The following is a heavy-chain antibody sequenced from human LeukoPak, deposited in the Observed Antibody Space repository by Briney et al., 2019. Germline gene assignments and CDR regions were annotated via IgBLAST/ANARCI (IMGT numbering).Heavy chain of an antibody. CDR3: ARVLYGRFDP. Sequence: GGSLRLSCAASGFAVSSNYMSWVRQAPGKGLEWVSVIYSGGSTYYADSVKGRFTISRDNSKNTLYLQMNSLRAEDTAAYYCARVLYGRFDPWGQGTLVTVSS. CDR2: IYSGGST. J-gene: IGHJ5*02. CDR1: GFAVSSNY. V-gene: IGHV3-53*01. D-gene: IGHD2/OR15-2a*01.